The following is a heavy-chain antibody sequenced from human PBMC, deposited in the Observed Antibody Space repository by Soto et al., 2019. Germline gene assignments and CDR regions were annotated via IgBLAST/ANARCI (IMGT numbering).Heavy chain of an antibody. D-gene: IGHD3-9*01. CDR1: GFTFSSYG. Sequence: QVQLVESGGGVVQPGRSLRLSCAASGFTFSSYGMHWVRQAPGKGLEWVAVIWYDGSNKYYADSVKGRFTISRDNSKNTLYLQMNSLRAEDTAVYYCARDRSYYDILTGYYNSGLGCWGQGTLVTVSS. CDR2: IWYDGSNK. V-gene: IGHV3-33*01. J-gene: IGHJ4*02. CDR3: ARDRSYYDILTGYYNSGLGC.